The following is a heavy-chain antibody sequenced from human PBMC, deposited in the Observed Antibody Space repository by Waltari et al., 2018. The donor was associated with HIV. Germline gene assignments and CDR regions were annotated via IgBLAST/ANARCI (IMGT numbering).Heavy chain of an antibody. J-gene: IGHJ5*02. CDR3: ATAAGLGDFEGWFDP. V-gene: IGHV1-69*01. D-gene: IGHD4-17*01. CDR2: IMPIFATT. CDR1: GGTFSSFA. Sequence: QVQLVQSGAEVKKPGSSVKVSCKASGGTFSSFAIMWVRQAPGQWLEWMGGIMPIFATTSYAQKFEGRVVITAVESTASAFMELRDLRYDDTAVYYCATAAGLGDFEGWFDPWGQGTLVTVSS.